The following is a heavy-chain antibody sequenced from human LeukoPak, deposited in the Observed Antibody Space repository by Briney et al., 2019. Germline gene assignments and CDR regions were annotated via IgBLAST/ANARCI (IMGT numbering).Heavy chain of an antibody. Sequence: GGSLRLSCGASGFTFSIYGMHWVRQAPGKGPEWVAVIWFDGSNKYYADSVKGRFTISRDNSKNTPYLQINSLRAEDTAVYYCARANYGSGSNYYYGLDVWGQGTTVTVSS. D-gene: IGHD3-10*01. J-gene: IGHJ6*02. CDR1: GFTFSIYG. CDR3: ARANYGSGSNYYYGLDV. CDR2: IWFDGSNK. V-gene: IGHV3-33*01.